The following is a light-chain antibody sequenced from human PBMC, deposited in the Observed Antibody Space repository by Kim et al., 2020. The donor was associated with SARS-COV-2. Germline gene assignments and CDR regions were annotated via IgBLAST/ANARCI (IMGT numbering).Light chain of an antibody. V-gene: IGLV3-21*04. CDR2: YDS. Sequence: APGKAARSTCGGNNIGSKSVHWYQQKPGQAPVLVIYYDSDRTSGIPERFSGSNSGNTATLTISRVEAGDEADYYWQVWDSSSDHPVFGGGTQLTVL. CDR1: NIGSKS. CDR3: QVWDSSSDHPV. J-gene: IGLJ3*02.